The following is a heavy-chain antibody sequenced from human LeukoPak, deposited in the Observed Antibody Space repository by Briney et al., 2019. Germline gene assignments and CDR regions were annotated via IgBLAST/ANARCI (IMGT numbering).Heavy chain of an antibody. CDR3: AREGGYNPLLFEEDYFDY. D-gene: IGHD5-24*01. J-gene: IGHJ4*02. CDR1: GYTFTSYY. Sequence: GASVKVSCKASGYTFTSYYMHWVRQAPGEGLEWMGVINPSVGSTSYAQKFHGRFTITRDTSTSTVYMELSSLISEDMALYYCAREGGYNPLLFEEDYFDYWGQGTLVTVSS. V-gene: IGHV1-46*01. CDR2: INPSVGST.